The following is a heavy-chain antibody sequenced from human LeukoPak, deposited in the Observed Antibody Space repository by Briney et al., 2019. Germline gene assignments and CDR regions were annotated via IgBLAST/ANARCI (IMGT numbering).Heavy chain of an antibody. CDR1: GGSISSYY. D-gene: IGHD3-22*01. CDR2: IYTSGST. Sequence: SETLSLTCTVSGGSISSYYWSWIRQPAGKGLEWIGRIYTSGSTNYNPSLKSRVTMSVDTSKNQFSLKLSSVTAADTAVYYCARDQYYYDSSGYGGLYYFDYWGEGTLVTVSS. V-gene: IGHV4-4*07. J-gene: IGHJ4*02. CDR3: ARDQYYYDSSGYGGLYYFDY.